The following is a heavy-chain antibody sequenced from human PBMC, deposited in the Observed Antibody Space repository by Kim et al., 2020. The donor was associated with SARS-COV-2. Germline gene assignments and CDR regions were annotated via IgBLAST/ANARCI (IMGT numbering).Heavy chain of an antibody. D-gene: IGHD1-1*01. CDR2: IIPIFGTA. CDR3: AKNWNDERYYYGMDV. J-gene: IGHJ6*02. CDR1: GGTFSSYA. V-gene: IGHV1-69*13. Sequence: SVKVSCKASGGTFSSYAISWVRQAPGQGLEWMGGIIPIFGTANYAQKFQGRVTITADESTSTAYMELSSLRSEDTAVYYCAKNWNDERYYYGMDVWGQGTTVTVSS.